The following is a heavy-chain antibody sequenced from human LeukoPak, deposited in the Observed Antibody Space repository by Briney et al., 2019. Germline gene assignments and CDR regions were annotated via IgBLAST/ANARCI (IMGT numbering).Heavy chain of an antibody. CDR2: IYYNGAT. V-gene: IGHV4-39*07. D-gene: IGHD3-10*01. CDR1: GDSIFSSDYY. J-gene: IGHJ4*02. Sequence: SETLSLTCTVFGDSIFSSDYYWGWIRQPPGKGLEWIGTIYYNGATQYNPSLKSRVTMSVDASQNQFSLNLRSVTAADTAVYYCAIEVRTITALVNGDCWGQGTLVTVSS. CDR3: AIEVRTITALVNGDC.